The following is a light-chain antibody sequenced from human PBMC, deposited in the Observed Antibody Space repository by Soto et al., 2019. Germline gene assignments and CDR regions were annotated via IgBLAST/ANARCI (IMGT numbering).Light chain of an antibody. CDR1: SGDVGKYNY. CDR3: SSYANTSHV. CDR2: EVT. V-gene: IGLV2-14*01. J-gene: IGLJ1*01. Sequence: QSVLTQPASVSGSPGQSITISCTGTSGDVGKYNYVSWYQQHPGKAPKLMIHEVTGRPSGVSNRFSGAKSGNTASLTISGLQAEDEADYYCSSYANTSHVFGTGTKLTVL.